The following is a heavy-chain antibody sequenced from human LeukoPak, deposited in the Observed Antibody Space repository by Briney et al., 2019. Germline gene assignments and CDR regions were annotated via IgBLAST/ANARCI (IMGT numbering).Heavy chain of an antibody. Sequence: SETLSLTCTVSGDSITSYYWNWIRQPPGKELDWIGYIHYSGSTKYGPSLKSRVTISVDTSKNQFSLRLSSVTAADTAVYYCARFRDGYNFWFDPWGQGALVTVSS. CDR2: IHYSGST. J-gene: IGHJ5*01. CDR3: ARFRDGYNFWFDP. V-gene: IGHV4-59*01. CDR1: GDSITSYY. D-gene: IGHD5-24*01.